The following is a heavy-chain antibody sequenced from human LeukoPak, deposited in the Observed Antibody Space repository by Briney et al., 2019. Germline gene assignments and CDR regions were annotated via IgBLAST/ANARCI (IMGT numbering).Heavy chain of an antibody. CDR2: IIPIFGTA. V-gene: IGHV1-69*05. CDR3: AGRGYSGYDPSRYYYYYVDV. Sequence: ASVKVSCKASGGTFSSYAISWVRQAPGQGLEWMGGIIPIFGTANYAQKFQGRVTITTDESTSTAYMELSSLRSEDTAVYYCAGRGYSGYDPSRYYYYYVDVWGKGTTVTVSS. D-gene: IGHD5-12*01. J-gene: IGHJ6*03. CDR1: GGTFSSYA.